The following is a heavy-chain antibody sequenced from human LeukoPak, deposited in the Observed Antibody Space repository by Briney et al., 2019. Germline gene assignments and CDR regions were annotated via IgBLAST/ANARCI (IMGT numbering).Heavy chain of an antibody. J-gene: IGHJ4*02. Sequence: ASVTVSCKASGYTFTSYGISWVRQAPGQGLEWMGWISAYNGNTNYAQKLQGRVTMTTDTSTGTAYMELRSLRSDDTAVYYCARVLMGEWEDYWGQGTLVTVSS. D-gene: IGHD1-26*01. CDR2: ISAYNGNT. CDR3: ARVLMGEWEDY. V-gene: IGHV1-18*01. CDR1: GYTFTSYG.